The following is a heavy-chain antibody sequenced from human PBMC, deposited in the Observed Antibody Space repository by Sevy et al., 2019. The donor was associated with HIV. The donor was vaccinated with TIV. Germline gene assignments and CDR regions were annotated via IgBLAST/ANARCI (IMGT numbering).Heavy chain of an antibody. CDR3: ARVDRGYCSSTSCRGGVFGY. CDR2: INPNSGGT. D-gene: IGHD2-2*01. Sequence: ASVKVSCKASGYTFTGYYMHWVRQAPGQGLEWMGRINPNSGGTNYAQKFQGRVTMTRDTSISTAYMEPSRLRSDDTAVYYCARVDRGYCSSTSCRGGVFGYWGQGTLVTVSS. CDR1: GYTFTGYY. J-gene: IGHJ4*02. V-gene: IGHV1-2*06.